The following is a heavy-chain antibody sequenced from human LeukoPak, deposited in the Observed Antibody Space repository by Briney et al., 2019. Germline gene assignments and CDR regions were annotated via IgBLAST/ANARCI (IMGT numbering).Heavy chain of an antibody. CDR2: ISYDGSNK. CDR1: GFTFSSYG. Sequence: GGSLRLSCAASGFTFSSYGVHWVRQAPGKGLEWVAVISYDGSNKYNADSVKGRFTISRDNSKNTLYLQMNSLRAEDTAVYYCAKTLQMGYSGYDAFDIWGQGTMVTVSS. V-gene: IGHV3-30*18. J-gene: IGHJ3*02. CDR3: AKTLQMGYSGYDAFDI. D-gene: IGHD5-12*01.